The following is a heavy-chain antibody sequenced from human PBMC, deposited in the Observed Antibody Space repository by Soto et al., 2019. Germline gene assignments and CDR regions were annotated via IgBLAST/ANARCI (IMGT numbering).Heavy chain of an antibody. V-gene: IGHV4-59*01. D-gene: IGHD1-1*01. Sequence: SETLSLTCTVSGDSLSGYYWSWIRQTPGKGLEWIGYFYSSGSPHHNPSLKSRVTISEDRSKNQFSLRLASVTAADTAVYYCARTLPNRQLFDSWSQGTLVTVSS. CDR2: FYSSGSP. CDR1: GDSLSGYY. J-gene: IGHJ4*02. CDR3: ARTLPNRQLFDS.